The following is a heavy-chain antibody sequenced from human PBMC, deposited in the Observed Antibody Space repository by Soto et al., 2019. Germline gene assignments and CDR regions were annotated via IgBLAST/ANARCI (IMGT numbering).Heavy chain of an antibody. CDR1: GGTFNSYA. Sequence: QVQLVQSGAEVKKPGSSVKVSCKASGGTFNSYALTWVRQAPGHGLEWMGGIIPIFRSTNYAQKFQGRVTITANRSTSTAYMELSSLRSDDTAGYYWARVLHPPYGIGWRSLYLAFDLWGRGTLVTVPS. V-gene: IGHV1-69*06. CDR2: IIPIFRST. J-gene: IGHJ2*01. CDR3: ARVLHPPYGIGWRSLYLAFDL. D-gene: IGHD3-16*01.